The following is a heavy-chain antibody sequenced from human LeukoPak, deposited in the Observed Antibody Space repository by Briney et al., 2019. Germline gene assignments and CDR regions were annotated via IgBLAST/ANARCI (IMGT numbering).Heavy chain of an antibody. Sequence: SETLSLTCTVSGGSISSYYWSWIRQPPGKGLEWIGYIYYSGSTNYNPSLKSRVTISVDTSKNQFSLKLSSVTAADTAVYYCARSGSTYCSGGSCYSNWFDPWGQGTLVTVSS. CDR2: IYYSGST. CDR1: GGSISSYY. D-gene: IGHD2-15*01. V-gene: IGHV4-59*01. J-gene: IGHJ5*02. CDR3: ARSGSTYCSGGSCYSNWFDP.